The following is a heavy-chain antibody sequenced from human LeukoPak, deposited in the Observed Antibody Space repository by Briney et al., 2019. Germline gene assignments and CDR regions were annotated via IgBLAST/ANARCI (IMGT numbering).Heavy chain of an antibody. J-gene: IGHJ3*02. CDR2: INHSGST. CDR1: GGSFSGYY. CDR3: CSYGLDAFDI. D-gene: IGHD2-15*01. V-gene: IGHV4-34*01. Sequence: SETLSLTCAVYGGSFSGYYWSWIRQPPGKGLEWIGEINHSGSTNYNPSLKSRVTISVDTSKNQFSLKLSSVTAADTAAYYCCSYGLDAFDIWGQGTMVTVSS.